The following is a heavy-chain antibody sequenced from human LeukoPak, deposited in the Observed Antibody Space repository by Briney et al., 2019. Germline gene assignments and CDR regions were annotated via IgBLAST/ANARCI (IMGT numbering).Heavy chain of an antibody. CDR3: AGEGYSSSFDY. V-gene: IGHV1-46*01. J-gene: IGHJ4*02. D-gene: IGHD6-19*01. CDR2: INPSGIST. Sequence: ASVKVSCKASGYTFTSYFMHWVRQAPGQGLEWMGIINPSGISTTYAQKFQGRVTMTRDTSTTTVYMELSSLRSEDTAVYYCAGEGYSSSFDYWGQGTLVTVSS. CDR1: GYTFTSYF.